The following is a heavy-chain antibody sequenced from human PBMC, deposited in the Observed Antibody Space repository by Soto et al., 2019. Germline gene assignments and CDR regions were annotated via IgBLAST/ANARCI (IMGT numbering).Heavy chain of an antibody. CDR3: AAKGYYGSGSYDWFDP. V-gene: IGHV4-4*02. Sequence: SETLSLTCAVSSGSISSSNWWSWVRQPPGKGLEWIGEIYHSGSTNYNPSLKSRVTISVDKSKNQFSLKLSSVTAADTAVYYCAAKGYYGSGSYDWFDPWGQGTLVTVSS. D-gene: IGHD3-10*01. J-gene: IGHJ5*02. CDR1: SGSISSSNW. CDR2: IYHSGST.